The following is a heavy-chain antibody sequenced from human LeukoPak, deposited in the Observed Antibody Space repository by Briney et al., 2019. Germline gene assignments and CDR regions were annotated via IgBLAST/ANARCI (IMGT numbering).Heavy chain of an antibody. CDR2: IYYSRST. D-gene: IGHD1-1*01. Sequence: PSETLSLTCTVSGGSVSSYYWSWIRQSPGKRLEWIGYIYYSRSTNYNPSLKSRVTISVDTSKNQFSLKLNSVTAADTAVYYCARGERLGLDYWGQGTLVTVSS. CDR1: GGSVSSYY. V-gene: IGHV4-59*02. CDR3: ARGERLGLDY. J-gene: IGHJ4*02.